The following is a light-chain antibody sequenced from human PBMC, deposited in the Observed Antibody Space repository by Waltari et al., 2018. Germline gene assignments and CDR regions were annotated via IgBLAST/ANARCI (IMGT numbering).Light chain of an antibody. V-gene: IGKV3-20*01. CDR1: QSVGRS. J-gene: IGKJ1*01. CDR3: QHYVSLPVT. CDR2: GAS. Sequence: EIWLTQSPGTLSLYPGERATLSCRASQSVGRSLDWYQQKPGQAPRLLIYGASIRATGIPDRFSGGGSGTDFSLTISRLESEDFAAYHCQHYVSLPVTFGQGTKVEIK.